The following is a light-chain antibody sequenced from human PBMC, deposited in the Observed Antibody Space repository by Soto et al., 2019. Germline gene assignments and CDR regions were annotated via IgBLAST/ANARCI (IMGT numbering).Light chain of an antibody. CDR3: QAYDYSLTAFV. V-gene: IGLV1-40*01. CDR1: NSNLGAGYD. J-gene: IGLJ3*02. CDR2: GNR. Sequence: QSVLTQPPSVSGAPGQRVTLSCTGNNSNLGAGYDVHWYQQLPGAAPKLVIFGNRNRPSGVPERFAGSKSGTSASLAITGLQAEDEADYYCQAYDYSLTAFVFGGGTKVTVL.